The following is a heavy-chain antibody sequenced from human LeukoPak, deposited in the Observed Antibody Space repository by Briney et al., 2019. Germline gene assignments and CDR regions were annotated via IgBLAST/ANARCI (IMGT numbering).Heavy chain of an antibody. Sequence: GGSLRLSCAASGFTFSSYGMHWVRQAPGKGLEWVAFIRYDGSNKYYADSVKGRFTISRDNSKNTLYLEMNSLRAEDTAVYYCAKGSNFWSGYYSYYFDYWSQGTLVTVSS. CDR3: AKGSNFWSGYYSYYFDY. D-gene: IGHD3-3*01. V-gene: IGHV3-30*02. CDR2: IRYDGSNK. CDR1: GFTFSSYG. J-gene: IGHJ4*02.